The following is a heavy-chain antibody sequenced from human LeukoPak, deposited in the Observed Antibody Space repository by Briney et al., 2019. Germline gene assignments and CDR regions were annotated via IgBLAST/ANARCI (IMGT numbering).Heavy chain of an antibody. V-gene: IGHV3-48*01. CDR1: GFTFSSYS. CDR3: ARVLGEFFDP. J-gene: IGHJ5*02. Sequence: GGSLRLSCAASGFTFSSYSMNWVRQAPGKGLEWVSYISSSSSTIYYADSVKGRFTISRDNAKKSLYLQMNSLRAEDTAVYYCARVLGEFFDPWGQGTLVTVSS. CDR2: ISSSSSTI. D-gene: IGHD3-16*01.